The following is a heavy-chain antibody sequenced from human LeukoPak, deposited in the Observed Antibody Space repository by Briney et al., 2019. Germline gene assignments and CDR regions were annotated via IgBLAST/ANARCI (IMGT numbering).Heavy chain of an antibody. Sequence: PGGSLRLSCAASGFTFSSYWMSWVRQAPGKGLEWVANIKQDGSEKYYMDSVKGRFTISRDNAKNSLYLQMNGLRAEDTAVYYCATENAYYDFWSGYYRNLNWFDPWGQGTLVTVSS. CDR2: IKQDGSEK. CDR3: ATENAYYDFWSGYYRNLNWFDP. D-gene: IGHD3-3*01. CDR1: GFTFSSYW. V-gene: IGHV3-7*01. J-gene: IGHJ5*02.